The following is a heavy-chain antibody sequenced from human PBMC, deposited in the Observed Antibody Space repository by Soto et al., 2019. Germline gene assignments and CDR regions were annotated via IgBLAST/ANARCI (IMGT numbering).Heavy chain of an antibody. Sequence: QVQLQQWGAGLLKPSETLSLTCAVFGGSFSNYYWSWIRQPPGKGLEWIGEINHSGSTNYNPSLKSRVTISVDTSKNQFYLKLSSVTAADTAVYFCARGLPKAYSSGSSHFDYWGQGTLVTVSS. V-gene: IGHV4-34*01. CDR3: ARGLPKAYSSGSSHFDY. CDR2: INHSGST. D-gene: IGHD3-22*01. CDR1: GGSFSNYY. J-gene: IGHJ4*02.